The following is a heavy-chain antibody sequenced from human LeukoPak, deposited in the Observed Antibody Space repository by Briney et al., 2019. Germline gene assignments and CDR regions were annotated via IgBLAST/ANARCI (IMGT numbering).Heavy chain of an antibody. J-gene: IGHJ2*01. Sequence: GGSLRLSCAASGFTFSSYDIHWVRQATGKGLEWVSGIGTAGEIYYPGSVKGRFTISRENAKNFLYLQMNSLRAGDTAVYYCARAAYSSTWYSRYFDLWGRGTLVTVSS. CDR1: GFTFSSYD. CDR3: ARAAYSSTWYSRYFDL. D-gene: IGHD6-13*01. CDR2: IGTAGEI. V-gene: IGHV3-13*01.